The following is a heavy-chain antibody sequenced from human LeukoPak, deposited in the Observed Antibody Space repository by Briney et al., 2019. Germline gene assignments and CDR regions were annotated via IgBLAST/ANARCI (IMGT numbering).Heavy chain of an antibody. Sequence: GGSLRLSCAASGFTFNSYGMHWVRQTPGKGLEWVAVIWYDGGNKFYGDSVKGRFTISRDNSKNTLFLQMNSLRAEDTAVYYCARESHCSGGNCYSNGLDIWGQGTMVTVSS. V-gene: IGHV3-33*01. CDR2: IWYDGGNK. J-gene: IGHJ3*02. CDR1: GFTFNSYG. CDR3: ARESHCSGGNCYSNGLDI. D-gene: IGHD2-15*01.